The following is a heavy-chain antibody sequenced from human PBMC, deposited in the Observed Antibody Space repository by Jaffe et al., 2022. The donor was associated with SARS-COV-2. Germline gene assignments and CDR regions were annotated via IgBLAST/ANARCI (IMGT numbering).Heavy chain of an antibody. CDR1: GFTFSDYS. V-gene: IGHV3-48*02. CDR3: ARAQLGHCSGGSCYGYYYYGVDV. D-gene: IGHD2-15*01. CDR2: IGTSSSTI. J-gene: IGHJ6*02. Sequence: EVQLGESGGGLVQPGGSLRLSCAASGFTFSDYSMNWVRQAPGKGLEWVSYIGTSSSTIYYADSVKGRFTISRDNAKNSLYLQMNSLRDEDTAVYYCARAQLGHCSGGSCYGYYYYGVDVWGQGTTVTVSS.